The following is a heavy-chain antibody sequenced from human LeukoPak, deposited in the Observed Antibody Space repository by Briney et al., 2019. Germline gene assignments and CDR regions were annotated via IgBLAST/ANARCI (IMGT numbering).Heavy chain of an antibody. CDR1: GGSISSSSYY. CDR3: ARLRFSSGWNFDY. Sequence: SETLSLTCTVSGGSISSSSYYWGWIRQPPVKGLEWIGSIYYSGNTYYNPSLKSRVTISVDTSKNQFSLNLSSVTAADTAVYYCARLRFSSGWNFDYWGQGTLVTVSS. V-gene: IGHV4-39*01. D-gene: IGHD6-19*01. CDR2: IYYSGNT. J-gene: IGHJ4*02.